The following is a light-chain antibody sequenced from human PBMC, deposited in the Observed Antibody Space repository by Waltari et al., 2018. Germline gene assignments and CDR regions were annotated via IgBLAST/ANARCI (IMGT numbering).Light chain of an antibody. Sequence: DIQMTQSPSSVSASVGAGVTITCRAIQDISSWLAWYQQKPVKAPNLLIYDGYSLQSGVPSRFSGSGSGTVFTLTISSLQPEDFATYYCQQANSFPITFGQGTRLEIK. CDR2: DGY. CDR1: QDISSW. J-gene: IGKJ5*01. V-gene: IGKV1-12*01. CDR3: QQANSFPIT.